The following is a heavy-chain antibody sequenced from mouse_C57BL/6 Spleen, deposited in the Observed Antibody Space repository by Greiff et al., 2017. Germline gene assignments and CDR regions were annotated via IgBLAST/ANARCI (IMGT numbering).Heavy chain of an antibody. Sequence: EVKLVESGPELVKPGASVKISCKASGYSFTDYNMNWVKQSNGKSLEWIGVINPNYGTTSYNQKFKGKATLTVDQSSSTAYMQLNSLTSEDSAVYYCARYYYGSSSRYFDVWGTGTTVTVSS. J-gene: IGHJ1*03. CDR2: INPNYGTT. V-gene: IGHV1-39*01. D-gene: IGHD1-1*01. CDR1: GYSFTDYN. CDR3: ARYYYGSSSRYFDV.